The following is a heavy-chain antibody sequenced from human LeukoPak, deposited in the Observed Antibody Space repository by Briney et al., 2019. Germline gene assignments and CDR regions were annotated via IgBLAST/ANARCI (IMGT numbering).Heavy chain of an antibody. D-gene: IGHD5-18*01. CDR3: TRQVGSGYWYFDN. Sequence: PSETLSLTCIVSGDSMISNSYWWAWILQPRWKGLEWIASINYIRSTHYNPALNTRVTISVDTSKNQFSLNLNSVTAVDTAVYYCTRQVGSGYWYFDNWGQGTLVTVSS. CDR1: GDSMISNSYW. J-gene: IGHJ4*02. V-gene: IGHV4-39*01. CDR2: INYIRST.